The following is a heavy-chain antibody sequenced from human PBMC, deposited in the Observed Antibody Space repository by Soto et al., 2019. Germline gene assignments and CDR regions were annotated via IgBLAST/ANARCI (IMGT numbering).Heavy chain of an antibody. D-gene: IGHD3-9*01. CDR2: VFHTEST. Sequence: QVQLQESGPGLVKPSETLSLTCTVSGVSVSSGDYYWSWIRESPGKGLEWIGYVFHTESTNYNPSLKGLVTISIATSKTQFSLQLNSVTAADTALYSCASMNILAGHAFDFWGQGTMVTVSS. CDR1: GVSVSSGDYY. J-gene: IGHJ3*01. V-gene: IGHV4-61*08. CDR3: ASMNILAGHAFDF.